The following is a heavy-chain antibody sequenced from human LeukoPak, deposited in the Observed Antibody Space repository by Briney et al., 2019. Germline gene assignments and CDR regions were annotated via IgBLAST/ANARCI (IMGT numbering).Heavy chain of an antibody. V-gene: IGHV3-48*03. J-gene: IGHJ6*04. CDR3: EELGITMIGGV. CDR1: GFTFSSYE. CDR2: ISSSGSTI. D-gene: IGHD3-10*02. Sequence: PGGSLRLSCAASGFTFSSYEMNWVRQAPGKGLEWVSYISSSGSTIYYADSVKGRFTISRDNAKNSLYLQMNSLRAEGTAVYYCEELGITMIGGVWGKGTTVTISS.